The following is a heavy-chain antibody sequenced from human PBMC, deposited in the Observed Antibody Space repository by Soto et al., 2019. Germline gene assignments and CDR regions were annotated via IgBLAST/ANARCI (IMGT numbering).Heavy chain of an antibody. CDR1: GFTFDDYV. CDR3: ARERFLEWLPKSFYFDE. CDR2: ISWNSATM. Sequence: ESGGGLIQPGGSLTLSCAASGFTFDDYVMHWVRQAPGKGLEWVSGISWNSATMGYADSVRGRFIISRDNAKNSLYLQMNSLRAEDTAVYYCARERFLEWLPKSFYFDEWGQGTLVTVSS. D-gene: IGHD3-3*01. V-gene: IGHV3-9*01. J-gene: IGHJ4*02.